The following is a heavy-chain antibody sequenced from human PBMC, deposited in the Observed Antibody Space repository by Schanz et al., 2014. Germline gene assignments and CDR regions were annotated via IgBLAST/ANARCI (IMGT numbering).Heavy chain of an antibody. D-gene: IGHD3-10*01. CDR1: GYNFTTYT. J-gene: IGHJ6*02. V-gene: IGHV1-69*10. CDR2: IIPILGIA. CDR3: ARAKRFGDMDV. Sequence: QVQLVQSGTEVKKPGASVKVSCKASGYNFTTYTMNWVRQAPGQGLEWMGWIIPILGIANYAQKFQGRVTITADKSTFTAYMDVSSLRSEDTAVYYCARAKRFGDMDVWGQGTTVTVSS.